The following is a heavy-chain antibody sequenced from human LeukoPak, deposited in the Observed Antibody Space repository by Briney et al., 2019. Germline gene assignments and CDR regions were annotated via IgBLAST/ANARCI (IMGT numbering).Heavy chain of an antibody. Sequence: GGSLRLSCVASGFTFSSYAMSWVRQAPGKGLEWVSDINGSGGSTHYADSVKGRFTISRDNSKNMLYLQMNSLRAEDTAVYYCAKEMEYSSGWYSVGAFDIWGQGTMVTVSS. D-gene: IGHD6-19*01. CDR1: GFTFSSYA. CDR3: AKEMEYSSGWYSVGAFDI. J-gene: IGHJ3*02. V-gene: IGHV3-23*01. CDR2: INGSGGST.